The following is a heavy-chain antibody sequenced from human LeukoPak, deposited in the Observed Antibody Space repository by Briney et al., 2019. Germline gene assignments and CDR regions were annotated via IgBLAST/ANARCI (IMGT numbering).Heavy chain of an antibody. CDR1: GFTFSSYA. V-gene: IGHV3-30-3*01. Sequence: GGSLRLSCAASGFTFSSYAMHWVRQAPGKGLEWVAVISYDGSNKYYADSVKGRFTISRDNSKNTLYLQMNSLRAEDTAVYYCTSYPRTTSPYWGQGTLVTVSS. J-gene: IGHJ4*02. CDR3: TSYPRTTSPY. D-gene: IGHD2-2*01. CDR2: ISYDGSNK.